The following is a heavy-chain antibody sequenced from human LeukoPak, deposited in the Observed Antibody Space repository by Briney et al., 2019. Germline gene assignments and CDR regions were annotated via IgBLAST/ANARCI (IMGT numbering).Heavy chain of an antibody. V-gene: IGHV3-53*01. Sequence: GGSLRLSCAASGSTVSTNYMTWVRQAPGKGLEWVSIIYSGGNTYYADSVKGRFTISRDNSKNTLYLQMNSLRAEDTAVYYCASRSVAGTKTPFDYWGQGTLVTVSS. CDR2: IYSGGNT. CDR3: ASRSVAGTKTPFDY. D-gene: IGHD6-19*01. CDR1: GSTVSTNY. J-gene: IGHJ4*02.